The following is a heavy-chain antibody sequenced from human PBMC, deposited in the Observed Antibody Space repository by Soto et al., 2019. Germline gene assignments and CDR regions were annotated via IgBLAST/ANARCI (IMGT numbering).Heavy chain of an antibody. CDR3: AKRGELPSRCFDY. CDR2: ISGSGGST. Sequence: EVQLLESGGGLVQPGGSLRLSCAASGFTFSSYAMSWVRQAPGKGLEWVSDISGSGGSTYYADSVKGRFNISRDNSKNTLYLQMNSLRAEDTAVYYCAKRGELPSRCFDYWGQGTLVTVSS. CDR1: GFTFSSYA. J-gene: IGHJ4*02. V-gene: IGHV3-23*01. D-gene: IGHD1-26*01.